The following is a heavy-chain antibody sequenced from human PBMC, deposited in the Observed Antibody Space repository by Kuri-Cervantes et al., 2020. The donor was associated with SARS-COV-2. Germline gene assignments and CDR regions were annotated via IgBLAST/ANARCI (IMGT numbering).Heavy chain of an antibody. V-gene: IGHV2-5*01. CDR1: GFSLSTSGVG. D-gene: IGHD1-14*01. CDR2: IYWNDDK. CDR3: ARRTEGGDYFDY. J-gene: IGHJ4*02. Sequence: SGPTLVKPTQTLTLTCTFSGFSLSTSGVGVGWIRQPPGKALEWLALIYWNDDKRYSPSLKSRLTITKDTSKNQVVLTMTNMDPVDTATYYCARRTEGGDYFDYWGQGTLVTVSS.